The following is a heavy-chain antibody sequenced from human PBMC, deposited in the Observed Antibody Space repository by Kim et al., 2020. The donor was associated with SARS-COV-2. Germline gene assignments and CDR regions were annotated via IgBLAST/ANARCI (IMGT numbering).Heavy chain of an antibody. CDR2: INQDGSEK. V-gene: IGHV3-7*01. J-gene: IGHJ5*02. CDR1: GFTFNTYC. D-gene: IGHD3-3*01. Sequence: GGSLRLSCAASGFTFNTYCMSWVRQAPGKGLEWVANINQDGSEKYYVDSVKGRFIISRDNAKNSLYLQMNSLRADDTAVYYCARTTITIFEVVIRWFDPWGQGTLVTVSS. CDR3: ARTTITIFEVVIRWFDP.